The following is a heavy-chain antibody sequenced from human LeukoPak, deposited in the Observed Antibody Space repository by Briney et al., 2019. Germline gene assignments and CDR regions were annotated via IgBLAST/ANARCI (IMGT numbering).Heavy chain of an antibody. Sequence: PGGSLRLSCAASGFTFDDYAMHWVRQAPGKGLEWVSGISWNSGSIGYADSAKGRFTISRDNAKNSLYLQMNSLRAEDTALYYCAKDTNMVRGVSDYWGQGTLVTVSS. CDR2: ISWNSGSI. CDR3: AKDTNMVRGVSDY. CDR1: GFTFDDYA. J-gene: IGHJ4*02. V-gene: IGHV3-9*01. D-gene: IGHD3-10*01.